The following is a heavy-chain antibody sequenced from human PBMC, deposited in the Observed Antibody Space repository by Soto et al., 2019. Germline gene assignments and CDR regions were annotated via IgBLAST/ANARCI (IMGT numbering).Heavy chain of an antibody. CDR2: ISGGGGST. J-gene: IGHJ4*02. D-gene: IGHD6-19*01. CDR3: AKTSSGWYNFDY. CDR1: AFTFSSYA. V-gene: IGHV3-23*01. Sequence: EVQLLESGGGLVQPGGSLRLSCAASAFTFSSYAMSWVRQAPGKGLQWVSAISGGGGSTYYADSVKGRFTISRDNSKNTLYLQMNSLRADDTAVYYCAKTSSGWYNFDYWGQGTLVTVSS.